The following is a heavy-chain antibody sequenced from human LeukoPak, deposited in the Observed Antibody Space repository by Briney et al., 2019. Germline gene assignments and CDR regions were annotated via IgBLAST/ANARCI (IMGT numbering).Heavy chain of an antibody. V-gene: IGHV1-58*01. Sequence: SVKVSCKASGFTFTSSAVQWVRQARGQRLEWIGWIVVGSGNTNYAQEFQERVTITRDMSTSTAYMELSSLRSEDTAVYYCAAGGWYYYGMDVWGKGTTVTVSS. J-gene: IGHJ6*04. CDR3: AAGGWYYYGMDV. D-gene: IGHD6-19*01. CDR1: GFTFTSSA. CDR2: IVVGSGNT.